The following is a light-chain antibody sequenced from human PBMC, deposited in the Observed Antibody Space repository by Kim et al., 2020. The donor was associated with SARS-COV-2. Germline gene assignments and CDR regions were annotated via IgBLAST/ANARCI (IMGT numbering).Light chain of an antibody. J-gene: IGKJ5*01. CDR2: DAS. Sequence: LAPGEGATHSCRASQSVSSYLAWYKQKPGQAPRLLIYDASNGATGIPARFSGSGSGTDFTLTISSLEPEDFAVYYCQQRSNWPITFGQGTRLEIK. V-gene: IGKV3-11*01. CDR1: QSVSSY. CDR3: QQRSNWPIT.